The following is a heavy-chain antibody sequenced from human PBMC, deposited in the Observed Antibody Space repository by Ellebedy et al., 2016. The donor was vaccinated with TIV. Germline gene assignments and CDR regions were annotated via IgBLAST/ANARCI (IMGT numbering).Heavy chain of an antibody. CDR3: AGGGSKNWFDP. V-gene: IGHV1-18*01. D-gene: IGHD1-26*01. J-gene: IGHJ5*02. CDR2: ISPYNGNT. CDR1: GYIFTTYG. Sequence: AASVKVSCKASGYIFTTYGITWVRQAPGQGLEWMGWISPYNGNTNYAQKLQGRVTMTTATSTNTAYMELRSLRSEHTAVYYCAGGGSKNWFDPWGQGTLVTVSS.